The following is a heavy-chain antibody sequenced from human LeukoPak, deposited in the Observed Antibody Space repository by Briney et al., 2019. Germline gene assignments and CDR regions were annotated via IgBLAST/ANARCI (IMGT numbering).Heavy chain of an antibody. J-gene: IGHJ6*02. D-gene: IGHD6-19*01. CDR1: GYTFTSYG. Sequence: ASVKVSCKASGYTFTSYGISWVRQAPGQGLEWMGWISAYNGNTNYAQKLQGRVTMTTDTSTSTAYMELRSLRSDDTAVYYCARLVAVAGARNYYYYGMDVWGQGTTVTVSS. V-gene: IGHV1-18*01. CDR2: ISAYNGNT. CDR3: ARLVAVAGARNYYYYGMDV.